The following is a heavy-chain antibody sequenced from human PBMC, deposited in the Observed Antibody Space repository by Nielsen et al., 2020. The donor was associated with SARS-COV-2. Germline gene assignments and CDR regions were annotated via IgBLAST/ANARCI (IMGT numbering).Heavy chain of an antibody. D-gene: IGHD4-17*01. CDR1: GFTFGGYA. J-gene: IGHJ6*02. CDR3: AKRDYGDHYYAMDV. V-gene: IGHV3-23*01. CDR2: ITIGGGSP. Sequence: GGSLRLSCVASGFTFGGYAMTWVRQAPGKGLGWVSSITIGGGSPYYADSVKGRFSVSRDNSKNTLYLQMNSLRAEDTAVYYCAKRDYGDHYYAMDVWGQGTTGTVSS.